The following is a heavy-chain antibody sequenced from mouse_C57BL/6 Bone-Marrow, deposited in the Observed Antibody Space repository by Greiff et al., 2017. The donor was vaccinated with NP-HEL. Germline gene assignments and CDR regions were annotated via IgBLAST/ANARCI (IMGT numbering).Heavy chain of an antibody. CDR1: GYTFTSYW. D-gene: IGHD1-1*01. CDR3: ARVLRYYFDY. J-gene: IGHJ2*01. V-gene: IGHV1-72*01. CDR2: IDPSSGGT. Sequence: QVHVKQPGAELVKPGASVKLSCKASGYTFTSYWMHWVKQRPGRGLEWIGRIDPSSGGTKYNEKFKSKATLTVDKPSSTAYMQLSSLTSEDSAVYYCARVLRYYFDYWGQGTTLTVSS.